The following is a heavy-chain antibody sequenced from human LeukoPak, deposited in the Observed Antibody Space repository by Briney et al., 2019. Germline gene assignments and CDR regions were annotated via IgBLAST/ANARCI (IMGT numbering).Heavy chain of an antibody. D-gene: IGHD3-10*01. Sequence: SETLSLTCTVSGGSISSSDHFWGWIRQPPGKGLEWIGSIYYSGSGSTYYNPSLKSRITISVDTSKNQFSLKLTSVTAADTAVYYCARGFGDWGLSWFDPWGQGPLVTVSS. CDR2: IYYSGSGST. V-gene: IGHV4-39*07. J-gene: IGHJ5*02. CDR1: GGSISSSDHF. CDR3: ARGFGDWGLSWFDP.